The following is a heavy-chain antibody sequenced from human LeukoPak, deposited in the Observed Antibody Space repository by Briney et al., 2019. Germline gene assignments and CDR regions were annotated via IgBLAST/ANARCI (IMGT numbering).Heavy chain of an antibody. CDR2: IYYSGST. J-gene: IGHJ4*02. Sequence: PSETLSLTCTVSGGSISSYYWSWIRQPPAKGLEWIGYIYYSGSTNYNPSLKSRVTISVDTSKNQFSLKLSSVTAADTAVYYCARALYYDSSGYYPYYFDYWGQGTLVTVSS. D-gene: IGHD3-22*01. V-gene: IGHV4-59*01. CDR1: GGSISSYY. CDR3: ARALYYDSSGYYPYYFDY.